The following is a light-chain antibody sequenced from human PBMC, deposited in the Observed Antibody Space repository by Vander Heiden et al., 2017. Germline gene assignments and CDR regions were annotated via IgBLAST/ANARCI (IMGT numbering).Light chain of an antibody. CDR3: QQSDSTPLT. CDR1: QPINTY. V-gene: IGKV1-39*01. CDR2: AAS. Sequence: DIQMTQSPSSLSASVGDRVTITCRASQPINTYLNWYQQKPGTAPNLLIYAASSLQSGVPSRFSGSGSGTDFTLTISSLQPEDFATYYCQQSDSTPLTFGGGTTVEI. J-gene: IGKJ4*01.